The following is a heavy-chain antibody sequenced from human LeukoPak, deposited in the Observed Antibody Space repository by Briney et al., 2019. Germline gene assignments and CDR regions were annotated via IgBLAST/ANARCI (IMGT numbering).Heavy chain of an antibody. CDR1: GGSISNSY. J-gene: IGHJ6*02. CDR2: TYYNGWR. Sequence: PSETLSLTCTVSGGSISNSYWSWIRQSPGKGLERIGYTYYNGWRHYNPSLKSRVTISVDTSKNQFSLRLSSVTAADAAVYYCARVGGTYRGMDVWGQGTTVTVSS. CDR3: ARVGGTYRGMDV. V-gene: IGHV4-59*12.